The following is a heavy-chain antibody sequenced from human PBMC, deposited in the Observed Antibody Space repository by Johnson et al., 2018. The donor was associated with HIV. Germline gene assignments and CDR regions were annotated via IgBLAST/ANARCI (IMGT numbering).Heavy chain of an antibody. CDR1: GFTFSSYW. CDR2: INSDGSNT. V-gene: IGHV3-74*01. Sequence: VQLVESGGDLVQRGGSLRLSCAASGFTFSSYWMHWVRQAPGKGLVWVSRINSDGSNTYYADSVTGRFTISRDNSKNTLYLQMNSLRAEDTAVYYCAKDRSMDDAFDVWGQGTMVTVSS. D-gene: IGHD1-26*01. CDR3: AKDRSMDDAFDV. J-gene: IGHJ3*01.